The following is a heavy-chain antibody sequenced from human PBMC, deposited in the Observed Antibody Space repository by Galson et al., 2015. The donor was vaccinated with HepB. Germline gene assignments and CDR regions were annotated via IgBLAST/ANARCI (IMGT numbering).Heavy chain of an antibody. J-gene: IGHJ2*01. CDR1: GFTFSNYT. CDR3: ARARGSSGWYSWYFDL. CDR2: ISSSSDYI. V-gene: IGHV3-21*01. D-gene: IGHD6-19*01. Sequence: SLRLSCAASGFTFSNYTMNWVRQAPGRGLEWVSSISSSSDYISYADSVKGRFTISRDNAQNSLYLQMHSLRAEDTAVFYCARARGSSGWYSWYFDLWGRGTLVTVSS.